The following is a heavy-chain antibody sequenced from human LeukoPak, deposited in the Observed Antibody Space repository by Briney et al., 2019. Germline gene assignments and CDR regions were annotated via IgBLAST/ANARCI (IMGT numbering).Heavy chain of an antibody. Sequence: SVKVSCKASGGTFSSYAISWVRQAPGQGLEWMGRIIPILGIANYAQKFQGRVTITADKSTSTAYMELSSLRSEDTAVYYCARSYHGSGSGMDVWGQGTTVTVSS. J-gene: IGHJ6*02. D-gene: IGHD3-10*01. CDR2: IIPILGIA. V-gene: IGHV1-69*04. CDR1: GGTFSSYA. CDR3: ARSYHGSGSGMDV.